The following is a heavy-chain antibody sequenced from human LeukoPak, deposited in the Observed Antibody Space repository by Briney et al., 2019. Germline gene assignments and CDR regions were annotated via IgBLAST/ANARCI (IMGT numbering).Heavy chain of an antibody. CDR1: GFTFSNYG. CDR3: AKDFGQQQLVLDFWDS. Sequence: GGSLRLSCATSGFTFSNYGIHWARQTPGKGLEWVAFIRYDDNGKYYPNSVKGRFTISRDNSKKTVYLQMNSLRTDDTAVYYCAKDFGQQQLVLDFWDSWGQGTLVTVSS. J-gene: IGHJ4*02. CDR2: IRYDDNGK. D-gene: IGHD3/OR15-3a*01. V-gene: IGHV3-30*02.